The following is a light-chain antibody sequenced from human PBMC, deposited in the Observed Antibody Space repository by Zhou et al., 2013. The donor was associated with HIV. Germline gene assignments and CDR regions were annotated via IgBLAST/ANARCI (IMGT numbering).Light chain of an antibody. CDR3: QQYGSSPPGYT. V-gene: IGKV3-20*01. CDR2: GAS. Sequence: EIVLTQSPGTLSLSPGERATLSCRASQSVSSSYLAWYQQKPGQAPRLLIYGASSGSGTDFTLTISRLEPEDFAVYYCQQYGSSPPGYTFGQGTKLEIK. CDR1: QSVSSSY. J-gene: IGKJ2*01.